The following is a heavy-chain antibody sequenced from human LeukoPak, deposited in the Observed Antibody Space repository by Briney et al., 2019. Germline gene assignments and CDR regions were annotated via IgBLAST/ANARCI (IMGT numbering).Heavy chain of an antibody. CDR2: IYYSGST. Sequence: PSETLSLTCTVSGGSISSYYWSWIRQPPGKGLEWIGYIYYSGSTNYNPSLKSRVTISVDTSKNQFSLKLSSVTAADTAVYYCARDPAGVGAFDIWGQGTMVTVSS. J-gene: IGHJ3*02. CDR1: GGSISSYY. V-gene: IGHV4-59*01. CDR3: ARDPAGVGAFDI. D-gene: IGHD7-27*01.